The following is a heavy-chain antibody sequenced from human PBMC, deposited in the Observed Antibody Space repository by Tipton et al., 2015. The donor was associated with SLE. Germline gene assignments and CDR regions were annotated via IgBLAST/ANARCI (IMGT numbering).Heavy chain of an antibody. CDR1: GFTFSSYG. V-gene: IGHV3-30*18. D-gene: IGHD6-19*01. CDR3: AKLVAVAGTGGAFDI. Sequence: SLRLSCAASGFTFSSYGMHWVRQAPGKGLEWVAVISYDGSNKYYADSVKGRFTISRDNSKNTLYLQMNSLRAEDTAVYYCAKLVAVAGTGGAFDIWGQGTMVTVSS. J-gene: IGHJ3*02. CDR2: ISYDGSNK.